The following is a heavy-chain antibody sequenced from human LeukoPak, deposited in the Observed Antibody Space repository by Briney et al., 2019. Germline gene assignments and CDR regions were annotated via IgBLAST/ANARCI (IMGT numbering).Heavy chain of an antibody. CDR2: IRYDGSNK. J-gene: IGHJ4*02. CDR1: GFTFSSYG. Sequence: GGSLRLSCAASGFTFSSYGMHWVRQAPGKGLEWVAFIRYDGSNKYYADSVKGRFTISRDSSKNTLYLQMNSLRAEDTAVYYCANLIAAAGRRDYWGQGTLVTVSS. D-gene: IGHD6-13*01. V-gene: IGHV3-30*02. CDR3: ANLIAAAGRRDY.